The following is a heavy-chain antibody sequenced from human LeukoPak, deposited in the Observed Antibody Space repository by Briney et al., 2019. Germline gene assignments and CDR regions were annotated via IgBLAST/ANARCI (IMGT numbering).Heavy chain of an antibody. J-gene: IGHJ4*02. CDR2: ISGSGDST. V-gene: IGHV3-23*01. CDR1: GFTFSSYA. Sequence: GGSLRLSCAASGFTFSSYAMGWVRQAPGKGLEWVSSISGSGDSTYYADSVKGRFTISRDNSKNTLYLQMNSLRAEDTALYYCADSNYWYPVDYWGQGTLVTVSS. CDR3: ADSNYWYPVDY. D-gene: IGHD4-11*01.